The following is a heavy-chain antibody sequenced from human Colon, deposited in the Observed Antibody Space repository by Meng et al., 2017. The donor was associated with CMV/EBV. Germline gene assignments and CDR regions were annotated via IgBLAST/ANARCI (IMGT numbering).Heavy chain of an antibody. V-gene: IGHV3-21*06. CDR1: GFSFSKYR. CDR2: ISSSSVNI. J-gene: IGHJ4*02. D-gene: IGHD3-16*01. CDR3: ARDSFGGEFDY. Sequence: GGSLRLSCAAFGFSFSKYRMSWVRQAPGKGLEWVSSISSSSVNIDIADSVKGRFTISRDNSKNSLYLQLNSLRAEDTAVYYCARDSFGGEFDYWGQGTLVTVS.